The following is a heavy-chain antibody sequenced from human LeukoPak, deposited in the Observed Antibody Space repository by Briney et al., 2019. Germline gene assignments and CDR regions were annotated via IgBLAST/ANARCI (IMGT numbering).Heavy chain of an antibody. CDR1: GFTFSSYW. D-gene: IGHD6-13*01. Sequence: PGGSLRLSCAASGFTFSSYWMSWVRQAPGKGLEWVANIKQDGSEKYYVDSVKGRFTISSDNAKNSLYMQMNSLRAEDTAVYYCARDENKAAAADGAFDIWGQGTMVTVSS. V-gene: IGHV3-7*01. CDR2: IKQDGSEK. CDR3: ARDENKAAAADGAFDI. J-gene: IGHJ3*02.